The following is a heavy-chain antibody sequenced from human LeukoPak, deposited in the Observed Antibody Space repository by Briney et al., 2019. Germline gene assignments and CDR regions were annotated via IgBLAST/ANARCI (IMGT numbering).Heavy chain of an antibody. CDR2: ISQRGSP. CDR1: DGPFSGYY. V-gene: IGHV4-34*01. CDR3: AALSGYNWNYVSFDY. Sequence: PSETLSLTCAVHDGPFSGYYWSWIRQPPGKGLEWIGEISQRGSPNYNPSLKSRVTISINTSKKQFSVELSSVTAADMAVYYCAALSGYNWNYVSFDYWGQGTLVTVSS. D-gene: IGHD1-7*01. J-gene: IGHJ4*02.